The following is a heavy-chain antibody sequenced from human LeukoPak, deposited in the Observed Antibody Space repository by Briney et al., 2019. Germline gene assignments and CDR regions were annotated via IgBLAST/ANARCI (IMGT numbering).Heavy chain of an antibody. CDR3: AKEEGSGWRSFDY. D-gene: IGHD6-19*01. J-gene: IGHJ4*02. CDR2: ISGSGGST. V-gene: IGHV3-23*01. Sequence: GGSLRLSCAASGFTFSSYAMSWVRQAPGKGLGWVSAISGSGGSTYYSDSVKGRFTISREHFKNTLYLQMNSLRAEDTAVYYCAKEEGSGWRSFDYGGQGTLVTVSP. CDR1: GFTFSSYA.